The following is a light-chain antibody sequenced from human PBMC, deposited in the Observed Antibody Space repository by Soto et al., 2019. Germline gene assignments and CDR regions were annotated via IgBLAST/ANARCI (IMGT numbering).Light chain of an antibody. Sequence: DIQMTQSPSSLSASVGDRVTITCRASQSISNYLNWYQQKPGKAPKLLIYAASSLQSGVPSRFSGSGSGTDFTLTISSLQPEDFATYYGLQSYTTPRTFGHGTKVEIK. V-gene: IGKV1-39*01. CDR1: QSISNY. CDR3: LQSYTTPRT. CDR2: AAS. J-gene: IGKJ1*01.